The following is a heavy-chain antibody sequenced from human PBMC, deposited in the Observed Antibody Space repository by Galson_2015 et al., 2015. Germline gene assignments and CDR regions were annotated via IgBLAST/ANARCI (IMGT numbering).Heavy chain of an antibody. CDR2: IYPGDSDT. D-gene: IGHD1-26*01. CDR3: ARSVGFSGRYSFDY. Sequence: QSGAEVKKPGESLRISCKGSGYSLSDYWIGWVRQMPGKGLEWMGIIYPGDSDTRYSPSFQGQVTLSADKSISTAYLQWSSLKASDTAMYYCARSVGFSGRYSFDYWGQGTLVTVSS. V-gene: IGHV5-51*03. CDR1: GYSLSDYW. J-gene: IGHJ4*02.